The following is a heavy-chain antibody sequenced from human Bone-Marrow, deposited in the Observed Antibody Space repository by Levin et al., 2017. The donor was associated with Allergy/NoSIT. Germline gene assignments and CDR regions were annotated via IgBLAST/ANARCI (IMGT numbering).Heavy chain of an antibody. D-gene: IGHD2-15*01. Sequence: GGSLRLSCAASGFTFSSYAMNWVRQTPGKGFEWVSGISGTGSSTFFADSVKGRFTISRDNSKKTLYLQMNSLRAEDTAVYYCARGKEVVVVAALDYWGQGTLVPVSS. V-gene: IGHV3-23*01. CDR2: ISGTGSST. CDR1: GFTFSSYA. J-gene: IGHJ4*02. CDR3: ARGKEVVVVAALDY.